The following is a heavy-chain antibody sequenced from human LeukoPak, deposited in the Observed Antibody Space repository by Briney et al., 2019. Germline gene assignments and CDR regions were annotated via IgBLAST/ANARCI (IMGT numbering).Heavy chain of an antibody. CDR1: GFTFSSYE. J-gene: IGHJ4*02. Sequence: GGSLRLSCAASGFTFSSYEMNWVRQAPGKGLEWVSYISSSGSTICYADSVKGRFTISRDNAKNSLYLQMNSLRAEDTAVYYCARGWDYYDSSGYYHYEYFDYWGQGTLVTVSS. CDR2: ISSSGSTI. CDR3: ARGWDYYDSSGYYHYEYFDY. D-gene: IGHD3-22*01. V-gene: IGHV3-48*03.